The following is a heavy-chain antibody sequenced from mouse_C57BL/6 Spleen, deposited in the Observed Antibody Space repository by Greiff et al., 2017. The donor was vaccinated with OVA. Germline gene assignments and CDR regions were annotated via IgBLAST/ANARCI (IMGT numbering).Heavy chain of an antibody. D-gene: IGHD3-3*01. CDR2: IYPGDGDT. CDR1: GYAFSSSW. J-gene: IGHJ4*01. Sequence: VQLQQSGPELVKPGASVKISCKASGYAFSSSWMNWVKQRPGKGLEWIGRIYPGDGDTKYNGKFKGKATLTADKSSSTAYMQLSSLTSEDSAVYFCARSKRDCDAAVDYWGQGTSVTVSS. V-gene: IGHV1-82*01. CDR3: ARSKRDCDAAVDY.